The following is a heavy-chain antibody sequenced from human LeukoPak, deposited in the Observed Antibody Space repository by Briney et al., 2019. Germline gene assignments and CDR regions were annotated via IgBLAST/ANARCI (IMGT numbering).Heavy chain of an antibody. Sequence: GGSLRLSCAASGFTFSSYSMNWVRQAPGKGLEWVSYISSSSSTIYYADSVKGRSTISRDNSKNTVFLQMNTLRTEDTAVYFCAKDKPIDYWGQGTLVTVSS. CDR3: AKDKPIDY. J-gene: IGHJ4*02. CDR2: ISSSSSTI. CDR1: GFTFSSYS. D-gene: IGHD1-14*01. V-gene: IGHV3-48*01.